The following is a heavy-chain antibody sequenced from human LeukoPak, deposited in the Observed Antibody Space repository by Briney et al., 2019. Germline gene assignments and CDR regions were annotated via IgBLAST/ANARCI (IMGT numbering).Heavy chain of an antibody. Sequence: SETLSLTCTVSGGSISSYYWSWIRQPPGKGLEWIGYIYYSGSTNYNPSLKSRVTISVDTSKNQFSLKLSSVTAADTAVYYCARGSRYGDNDYWGQGTLVTVSS. D-gene: IGHD4-17*01. J-gene: IGHJ4*02. CDR1: GGSISSYY. CDR3: ARGSRYGDNDY. V-gene: IGHV4-59*12. CDR2: IYYSGST.